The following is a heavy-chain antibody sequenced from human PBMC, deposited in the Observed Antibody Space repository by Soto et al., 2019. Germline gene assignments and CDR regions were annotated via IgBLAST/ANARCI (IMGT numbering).Heavy chain of an antibody. CDR1: GCTHSSYA. CDR3: AKVGFGQWLDY. CDR2: ISGSGGST. V-gene: IGHV3-23*01. Sequence: GGSLRLPCAASGCTHSSYAISWVRQAPGKGLEWVSAISGSGGSTYYADSVKGRFTISRDNSKNTLYLQMNSLRAEDTAVYYCAKVGFGQWLDYWGQGTLVTVSS. D-gene: IGHD6-19*01. J-gene: IGHJ4*02.